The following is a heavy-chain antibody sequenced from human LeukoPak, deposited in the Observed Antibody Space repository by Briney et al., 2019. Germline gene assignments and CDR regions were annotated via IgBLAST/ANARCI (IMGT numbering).Heavy chain of an antibody. CDR2: IYSGGST. Sequence: GGSLRLSCAASGFTVSSNYMSWVRQAPGKGLEWVSVIYSGGSTYYADSVKGRFTISRDNSKNTLYLQMNSLRAEDTAVYYCARGRNGIVGATEYYFDYWGQGTLVTASS. CDR1: GFTVSSNY. V-gene: IGHV3-66*02. CDR3: ARGRNGIVGATEYYFDY. D-gene: IGHD1-26*01. J-gene: IGHJ4*02.